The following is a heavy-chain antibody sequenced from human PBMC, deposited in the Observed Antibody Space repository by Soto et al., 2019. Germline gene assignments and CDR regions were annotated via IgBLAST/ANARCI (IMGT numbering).Heavy chain of an antibody. J-gene: IGHJ4*02. CDR3: TKRPLCVGDCWYFDD. D-gene: IGHD2-21*02. Sequence: EARLLESGGGSAQPGGSLRLSCAASGFNFRTYAMYWVRQAPGKGLEWVSAIDDGNIAYYADSVKGRFIISRDNSRNTLYLHMDGLRVEDTAIYFCTKRPLCVGDCWYFDDWGQGILVTVSS. V-gene: IGHV3-23*05. CDR2: IDDGNIA. CDR1: GFNFRTYA.